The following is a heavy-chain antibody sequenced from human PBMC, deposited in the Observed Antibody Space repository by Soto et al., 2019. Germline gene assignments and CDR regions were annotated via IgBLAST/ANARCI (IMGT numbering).Heavy chain of an antibody. Sequence: GGSLRLSCAASGFTFSSDGMHWVRQAPGKGLEWVAVISYDGSNKYYADSVKGRFTISRDNSKNTLYLQMNSLRPEDTAMYYCAKDIGSGYDYSPNSYGMDVWGQGTTVTVS. CDR2: ISYDGSNK. CDR3: AKDIGSGYDYSPNSYGMDV. J-gene: IGHJ6*02. D-gene: IGHD5-12*01. CDR1: GFTFSSDG. V-gene: IGHV3-30*18.